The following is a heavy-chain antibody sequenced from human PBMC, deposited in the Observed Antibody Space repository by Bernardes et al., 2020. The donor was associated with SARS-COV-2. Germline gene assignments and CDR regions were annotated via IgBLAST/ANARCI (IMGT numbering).Heavy chain of an antibody. CDR3: ARGVVPAAIGLCGYGMDV. J-gene: IGHJ6*02. V-gene: IGHV1-8*01. D-gene: IGHD2-2*01. CDR2: MNPNSGNT. Sequence: ASVKVSCKASGYTFTSYDINWVRQATGQGLEWMGWMNPNSGNTGYAQKFQGRVTMTRNTSISTAYMELSSLRSEDTAVYYCARGVVPAAIGLCGYGMDVWGQGTTVTVSS. CDR1: GYTFTSYD.